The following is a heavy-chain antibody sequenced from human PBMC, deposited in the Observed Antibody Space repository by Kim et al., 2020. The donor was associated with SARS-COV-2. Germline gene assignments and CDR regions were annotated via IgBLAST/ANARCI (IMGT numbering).Heavy chain of an antibody. Sequence: GGSLRLSCAASGFTFSSYAMSWVRQAPGKGLEWVSAISGSGGSTYYADSVKGRFTISRDNSKNTLYLQMNSLRAEDTAVYYCAKVPFDFWSGYYNYYYYGMDVWGQGTTVTVSS. CDR2: ISGSGGST. V-gene: IGHV3-23*01. J-gene: IGHJ6*02. D-gene: IGHD3-3*01. CDR3: AKVPFDFWSGYYNYYYYGMDV. CDR1: GFTFSSYA.